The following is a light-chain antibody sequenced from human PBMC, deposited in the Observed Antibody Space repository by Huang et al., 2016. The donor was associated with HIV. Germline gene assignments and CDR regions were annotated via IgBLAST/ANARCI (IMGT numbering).Light chain of an antibody. Sequence: EMVMMQSPATLSVSPGERVTLSCRASQSISSNFAWYQQKPGQAPRLLIYGASTRATGIPPRFSGGGSGTVFTLTISSLQSEDFAVYYCQQYDKWPPWTFGQGTKVEIK. J-gene: IGKJ1*01. CDR3: QQYDKWPPWT. V-gene: IGKV3-15*01. CDR1: QSISSN. CDR2: GAS.